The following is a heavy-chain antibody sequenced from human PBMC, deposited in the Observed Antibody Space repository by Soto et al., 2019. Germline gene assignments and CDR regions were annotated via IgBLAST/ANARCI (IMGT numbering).Heavy chain of an antibody. D-gene: IGHD2-8*01. CDR2: IYYSGST. CDR3: ARHPVERYCTNGVCAGGGLYNWFDP. Sequence: SETLSLTCTVSGGSISSSSYYWGWIRQPPGKGLEWIGSIYYSGSTYYNPSLKSRVTISVDTSKNQFSLKLSSVTAADTAVYYCARHPVERYCTNGVCAGGGLYNWFDPWGQGTLVTVSS. J-gene: IGHJ5*02. CDR1: GGSISSSSYY. V-gene: IGHV4-39*01.